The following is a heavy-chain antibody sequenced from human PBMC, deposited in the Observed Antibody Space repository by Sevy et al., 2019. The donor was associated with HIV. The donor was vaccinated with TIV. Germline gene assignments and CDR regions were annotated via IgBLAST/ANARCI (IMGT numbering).Heavy chain of an antibody. CDR3: ARDRDMRYGSGSYYKRNWFDP. V-gene: IGHV1-3*01. D-gene: IGHD3-10*01. CDR1: GYTFTSYA. J-gene: IGHJ5*02. Sequence: ASVKVSCKASGYTFTSYAMHWVRQAPGQRLEWKGWINAGNGNTKYSQKFQGRVTITRDTSASTAYMELSSLRSEDTAVYYCARDRDMRYGSGSYYKRNWFDPWSQGTLVTVSS. CDR2: INAGNGNT.